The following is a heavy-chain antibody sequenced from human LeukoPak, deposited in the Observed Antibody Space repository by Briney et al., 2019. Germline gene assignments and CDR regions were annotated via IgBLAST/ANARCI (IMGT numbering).Heavy chain of an antibody. D-gene: IGHD5-18*01. CDR2: IYYSGSA. V-gene: IGHV4-30-2*03. Sequence: SETLSLTCAVSGGSISSGGYSWSWIRQPPGKGLEWIGSIYYSGSAYYNPSLKSRVTISVDTSKSQFSLKLSSVTAADTAVYYCARGSRGYSYGWGQGTLVTVSS. J-gene: IGHJ4*02. CDR1: GGSISSGGYS. CDR3: ARGSRGYSYG.